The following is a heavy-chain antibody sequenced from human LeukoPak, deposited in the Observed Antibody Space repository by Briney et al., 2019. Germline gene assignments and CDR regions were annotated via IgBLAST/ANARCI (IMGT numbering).Heavy chain of an antibody. CDR3: AREPHLRYFDWLSPRDYYMDV. J-gene: IGHJ6*03. Sequence: GGSLRLSCAASGFTFSSYSMNWVRQAPGKGLEWVSSISSSSSYIYYADSVKGRFTISRDNAKNSLYLQMNSLRAEDTAVYYCAREPHLRYFDWLSPRDYYMDVWGKGTTVTVSS. CDR1: GFTFSSYS. D-gene: IGHD3-9*01. CDR2: ISSSSSYI. V-gene: IGHV3-21*01.